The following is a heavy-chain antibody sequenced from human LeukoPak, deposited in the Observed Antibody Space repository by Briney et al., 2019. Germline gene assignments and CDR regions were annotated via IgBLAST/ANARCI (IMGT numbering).Heavy chain of an antibody. Sequence: GGSLRLSFAASGFTFNNYAMHWVRQAPGKGLEWGAVISYDGSNKYYADSVKGRFTISRDNSKNTLYLQMNSLRAEDTAVYYCARDLYSPVIDAFDIWGQGTMVTVSS. V-gene: IGHV3-30-3*01. D-gene: IGHD3-16*01. CDR3: ARDLYSPVIDAFDI. J-gene: IGHJ3*02. CDR2: ISYDGSNK. CDR1: GFTFNNYA.